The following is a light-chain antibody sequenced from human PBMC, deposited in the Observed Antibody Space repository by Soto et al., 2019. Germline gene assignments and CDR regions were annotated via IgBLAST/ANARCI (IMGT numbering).Light chain of an antibody. CDR2: GAS. J-gene: IGKJ5*01. Sequence: EIVMTHFPTLLTVSPGERATLSCRASQSVSSNLAWYQQKPGQAPRLLIYGASNRATGIPDRFSGSGSGTDFTLTISRLEPEDFAVYYCKQYGSSAITFGQGTRLEIK. CDR3: KQYGSSAIT. V-gene: IGKV3-20*01. CDR1: QSVSSN.